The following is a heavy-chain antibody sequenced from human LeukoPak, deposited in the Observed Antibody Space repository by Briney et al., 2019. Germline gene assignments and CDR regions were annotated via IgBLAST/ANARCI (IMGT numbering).Heavy chain of an antibody. Sequence: GGSLRLSCAASGFTFSSYRMKWVRQAPGKGLEWVAVIWYDGSNKYYADSVKGRFTISRDNSKNTLYLQMNSLRAEDTAVYYCARVRYCSGGSCYDIDYWGQGTLVTVSS. CDR1: GFTFSSYR. V-gene: IGHV3-33*08. J-gene: IGHJ4*02. CDR2: IWYDGSNK. CDR3: ARVRYCSGGSCYDIDY. D-gene: IGHD2-15*01.